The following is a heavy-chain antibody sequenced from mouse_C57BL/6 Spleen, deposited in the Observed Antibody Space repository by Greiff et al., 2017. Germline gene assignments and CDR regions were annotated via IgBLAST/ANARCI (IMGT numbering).Heavy chain of an antibody. D-gene: IGHD2-3*01. CDR2: IDPSDSYT. Sequence: QVQLQPPGAELVMPGASVKLSCKASGYTFTSYWMHWVKQRPGQGLEWIGEIDPSDSYTNYNQKFKGKSTLTVDKSSSTAYMQLSSLTSEDSAVYYCARPLYDYYAMGYCGVGTSVTVSS. CDR1: GYTFTSYW. CDR3: ARPLYDYYAMGY. J-gene: IGHJ4*01. V-gene: IGHV1-69*01.